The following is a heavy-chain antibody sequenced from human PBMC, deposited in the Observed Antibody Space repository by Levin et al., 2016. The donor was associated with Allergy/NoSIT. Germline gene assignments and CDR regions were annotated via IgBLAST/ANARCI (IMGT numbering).Heavy chain of an antibody. CDR3: VRDLSGGGLMGKDY. D-gene: IGHD3-3*01. J-gene: IGHJ4*02. Sequence: GGSLRLSCAASEFTFSDYTMNWVRQAPGKGLEWLAVISYDGSHPIYADSVKGRFTISRDNSKDMLFLQMNGLRPEDTARYFCVRDLSGGGLMGKDYWGQGTVVIVSS. CDR2: ISYDGSHP. V-gene: IGHV3-30*04. CDR1: EFTFSDYT.